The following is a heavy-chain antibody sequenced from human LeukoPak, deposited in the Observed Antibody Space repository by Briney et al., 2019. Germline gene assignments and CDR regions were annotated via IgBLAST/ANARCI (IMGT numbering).Heavy chain of an antibody. CDR2: IIPIFGTA. D-gene: IGHD3-16*01. CDR1: GGTFSSYA. Sequence: GASVKVSCKASGGTFSSYAISWVRQAPGQGLEWMGGIIPIFGTANYAQKFQGRVTITADESTSTAYMELSSLRSEDTAVYYCGRVGGGRGYYFDYWGQGTLVTVSS. V-gene: IGHV1-69*01. CDR3: GRVGGGRGYYFDY. J-gene: IGHJ4*02.